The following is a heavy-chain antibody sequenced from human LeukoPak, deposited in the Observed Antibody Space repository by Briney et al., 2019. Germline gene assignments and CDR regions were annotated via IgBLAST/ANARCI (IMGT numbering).Heavy chain of an antibody. Sequence: SETLSLTCTVSGGSISSYYWSWIRQPPGKGLEWIGYIYYSGSTNYNPSLKSRVTISVDTSKNQFSLKLSSVTAADTAVYYCARDLPYDSSGWGPVGAFDIWGQGTMVTVSS. J-gene: IGHJ3*02. CDR3: ARDLPYDSSGWGPVGAFDI. CDR2: IYYSGST. V-gene: IGHV4-59*12. D-gene: IGHD3-22*01. CDR1: GGSISSYY.